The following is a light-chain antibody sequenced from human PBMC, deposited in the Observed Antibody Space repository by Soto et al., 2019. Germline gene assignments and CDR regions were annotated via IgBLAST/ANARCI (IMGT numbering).Light chain of an antibody. Sequence: VITQSPATLSVSPGERATLSCRASESVTSNLAWYQQKPGQAPRLLIYGASTRATGIPARFSGSGSGTDFTLTISSLQSEDFAIYYCQQYDTWPPFTFGQGTKVDIK. CDR3: QQYDTWPPFT. CDR1: ESVTSN. CDR2: GAS. J-gene: IGKJ2*01. V-gene: IGKV3-15*01.